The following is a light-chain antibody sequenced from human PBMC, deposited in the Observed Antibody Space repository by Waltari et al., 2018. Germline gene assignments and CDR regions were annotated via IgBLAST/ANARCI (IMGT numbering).Light chain of an antibody. V-gene: IGLV2-8*02. CDR1: SSDVGGYNY. CDR2: DVN. Sequence: QSALTQPPSASRSPGQSVTISCTGSSSDVGGYNYVPWYQQYPGKAPKLMIYDVNKRPSGVPDRFAGSKSGNTASLTVSGLQTDDEADYYCSSYGGSDNLVFGGGTKLTVL. J-gene: IGLJ2*01. CDR3: SSYGGSDNLV.